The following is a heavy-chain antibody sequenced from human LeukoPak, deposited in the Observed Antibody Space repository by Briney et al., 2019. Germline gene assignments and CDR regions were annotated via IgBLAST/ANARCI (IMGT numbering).Heavy chain of an antibody. J-gene: IGHJ4*02. CDR1: GGSFSGYY. V-gene: IGHV4-34*01. D-gene: IGHD3-22*01. Sequence: SETLSLTCAVYGGSFSGYYWSWIRQPPGKGLEWIGEINHSGSTNYNPSLKSRVTISVDTSKNQFSLKLSSVTAADAAVYYCARGRRYYYDSSGYYVYWGQGTLVTVSS. CDR2: INHSGST. CDR3: ARGRRYYYDSSGYYVY.